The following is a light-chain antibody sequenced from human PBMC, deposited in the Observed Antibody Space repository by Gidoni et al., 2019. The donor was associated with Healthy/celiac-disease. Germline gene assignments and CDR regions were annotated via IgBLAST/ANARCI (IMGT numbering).Light chain of an antibody. V-gene: IGLV2-14*01. CDR2: EVS. J-gene: IGLJ2*01. CDR3: SSYTSSSTPTVV. Sequence: QSALTQPASVSGSPGQSFTISCTGTSSDVGGYNYVSCYQQHPGKAPKLMIYEVSNRPSGVSNRFSGSKSGNTASLTISGLQAEDEADYYCSSYTSSSTPTVVFGGGTKLTVL. CDR1: SSDVGGYNY.